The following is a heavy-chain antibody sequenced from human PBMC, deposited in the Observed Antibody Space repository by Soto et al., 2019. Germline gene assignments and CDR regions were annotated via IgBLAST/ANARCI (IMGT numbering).Heavy chain of an antibody. CDR2: IYYSGST. CDR1: GGSISSYY. V-gene: IGHV4-59*01. D-gene: IGHD6-19*01. CDR3: ARTIVAVAGTGYFDY. Sequence: KSSETLSLTCTVSGGSISSYYWSWIRQPPGKGLEWIGYIYYSGSTNYNPSLKSRVTISVDTSKNQFPLKLSSVTAADTAVYYCARTIVAVAGTGYFDYWGQGTLVTVSS. J-gene: IGHJ4*02.